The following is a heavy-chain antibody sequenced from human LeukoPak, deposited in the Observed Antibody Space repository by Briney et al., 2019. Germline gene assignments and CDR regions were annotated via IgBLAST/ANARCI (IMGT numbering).Heavy chain of an antibody. J-gene: IGHJ4*02. CDR2: INAANGNT. CDR3: ARGGIAAGAKFDY. CDR1: GYTFTSYA. V-gene: IGHV1-3*01. Sequence: GASVKVSCKASGYTFTSYALHWVRQAPGQRLEWMGWINAANGNTKYSQKFQDRVTITRDTSVSTAYMELSSLRSEDTTVYYCARGGIAAGAKFDYWGQGTLVTVSS. D-gene: IGHD6-13*01.